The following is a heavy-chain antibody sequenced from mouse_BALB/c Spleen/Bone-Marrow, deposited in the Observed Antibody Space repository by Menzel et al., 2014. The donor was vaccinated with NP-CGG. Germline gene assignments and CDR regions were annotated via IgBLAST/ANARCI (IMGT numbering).Heavy chain of an antibody. V-gene: IGHV7-3*02. CDR2: IRNKANGYTT. J-gene: IGHJ2*01. CDR3: ARDIRHLGY. Sequence: EVNVVESGGGLVQPGGSLRLSCTTSGFTFTDYYVSWVRQPPGKALGWLGFIRNKANGYTTEYSASVKGRFTISRDNSQSILYLQMNTLRAEDSATYYCARDIRHLGYWGQGTTLTVSS. CDR1: GFTFTDYY.